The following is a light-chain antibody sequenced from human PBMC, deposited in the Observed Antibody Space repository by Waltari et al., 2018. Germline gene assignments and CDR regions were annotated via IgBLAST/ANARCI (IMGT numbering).Light chain of an antibody. V-gene: IGKV3D-15*01. CDR2: HAS. Sequence: EVVMTHSPATLSVSPGERATLSCRASQSIATDLAWYQHKPGQAPRLLIYHASTRATAIPTRFRGSGSGTDFTLTISGLQSEDSAVYYCQQYNRWPPLTFGGGTKVEI. CDR3: QQYNRWPPLT. CDR1: QSIATD. J-gene: IGKJ4*01.